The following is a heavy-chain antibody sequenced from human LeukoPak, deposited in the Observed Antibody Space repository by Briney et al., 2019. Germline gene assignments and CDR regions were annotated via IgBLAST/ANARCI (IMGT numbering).Heavy chain of an antibody. CDR2: IDVTGKKI. D-gene: IGHD3-16*01. J-gene: IGHJ4*02. V-gene: IGHV3-48*03. CDR3: ARENYVRGYDY. CDR1: GFAFSGFE. Sequence: PGGSLRLSCAASGFAFSGFEMNWVPQAPGKGPEWIAYIDVTGKKIRYADSVKGRFTISRDNANSSVYLQMNSLRVDDTAVYYCARENYVRGYDYWGQGTLVTVSS.